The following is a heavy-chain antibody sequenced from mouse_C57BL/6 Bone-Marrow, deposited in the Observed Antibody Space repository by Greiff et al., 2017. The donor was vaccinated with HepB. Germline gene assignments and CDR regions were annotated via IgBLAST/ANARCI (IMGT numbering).Heavy chain of an antibody. CDR1: GFNIKDDY. D-gene: IGHD2-4*01. Sequence: DVKLVESGAELVRPGASVKLSCTASGFNIKDDYMHWVKQRPEQGLEWIGWIDPENGDTEYASKFQGKATITADTSSNTAYLQLSSLTSEDTAVYYCTFYDYDGYFDVWGTGTTVTVSS. CDR2: IDPENGDT. J-gene: IGHJ1*03. V-gene: IGHV14-4*01. CDR3: TFYDYDGYFDV.